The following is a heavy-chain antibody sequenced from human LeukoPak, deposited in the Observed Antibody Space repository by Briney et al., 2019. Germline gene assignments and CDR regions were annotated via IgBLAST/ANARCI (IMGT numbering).Heavy chain of an antibody. Sequence: GGSLRLSCAASGFTFSSYAMNWVRQAPGKGLEWVSYISHTGSANSYADSVKGRFTISRDNGKNSLFLQMNSLRVEDTAVYYCAKASAMIVVVSKYFDYWGQGTLVTVSS. CDR3: AKASAMIVVVSKYFDY. V-gene: IGHV3-48*03. CDR1: GFTFSSYA. CDR2: ISHTGSAN. D-gene: IGHD3-22*01. J-gene: IGHJ4*02.